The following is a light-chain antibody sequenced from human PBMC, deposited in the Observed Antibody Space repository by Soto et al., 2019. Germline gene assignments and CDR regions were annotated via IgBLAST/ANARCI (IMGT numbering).Light chain of an antibody. CDR3: QQYGSSPPIN. Sequence: EIVFTHSPCTLSLPPVERATLSFMASQIVSSSYLAWYQQKPGQAPRLLIYGASSRAAGIPDRFSGSGSGTDFTLTISRLEPEDFAVYYCQQYGSSPPINFGQGTRLEIK. J-gene: IGKJ5*01. V-gene: IGKV3-20*01. CDR1: QIVSSSY. CDR2: GAS.